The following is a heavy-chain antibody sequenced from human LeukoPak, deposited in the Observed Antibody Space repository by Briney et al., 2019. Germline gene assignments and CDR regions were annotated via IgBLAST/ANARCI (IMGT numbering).Heavy chain of an antibody. V-gene: IGHV4-39*07. Sequence: ESSETLSLTCTVSGGSISSSSYYWGWIRQPPGKGLEWIGSIYYSGSTYYNPSLKSRVTISVDTSKNQFSLKLSSVTAADTAVYYCARLKANPKHSSSWYPVLGYYYYMDVWGKGTTVTVSS. CDR3: ARLKANPKHSSSWYPVLGYYYYMDV. J-gene: IGHJ6*03. CDR2: IYYSGST. D-gene: IGHD6-13*01. CDR1: GGSISSSSYY.